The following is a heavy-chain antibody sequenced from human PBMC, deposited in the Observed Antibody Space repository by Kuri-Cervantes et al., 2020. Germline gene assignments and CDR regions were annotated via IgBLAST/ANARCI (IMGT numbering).Heavy chain of an antibody. V-gene: IGHV1-8*01. D-gene: IGHD2-15*01. Sequence: ASVKVSCKASGYTFTSYDINWVRQATGQGLEWMGWMNPNSGNTGYAQKFQGRVTMTRDTSISTAYMELSRLRSDDTAVYYCARRKLSGWFDPWGQGTLVTVSS. CDR3: ARRKLSGWFDP. CDR1: GYTFTSYD. CDR2: MNPNSGNT. J-gene: IGHJ5*02.